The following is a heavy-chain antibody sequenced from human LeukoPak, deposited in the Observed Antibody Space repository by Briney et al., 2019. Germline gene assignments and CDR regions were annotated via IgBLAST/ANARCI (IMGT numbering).Heavy chain of an antibody. Sequence: SVKVSCKASGGTFSSYAISWVRQAPGQGLEWMGGIIPIFGTANYAQKFQGRVSMTRDTSISTAYMELSSLRSEDTAVYYCARGPVEAVFGVSTEDWGQGTTVTVSS. CDR1: GGTFSSYA. J-gene: IGHJ6*02. V-gene: IGHV1-69*05. CDR2: IIPIFGTA. D-gene: IGHD3-10*02. CDR3: ARGPVEAVFGVSTED.